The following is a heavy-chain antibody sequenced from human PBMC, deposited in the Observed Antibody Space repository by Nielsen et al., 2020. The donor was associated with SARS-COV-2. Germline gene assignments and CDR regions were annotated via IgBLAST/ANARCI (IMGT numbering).Heavy chain of an antibody. CDR3: AREGIAEALDY. J-gene: IGHJ4*02. CDR1: GFTFSSYE. Sequence: GESLKISCAASGFTFSSYEMHWVRQAPGKGLEWVAVISYDGSNKYYADSVKGRFTISRDNSKNTLYLQMNSLRAEDTAVYYCAREGIAEALDYWGQGTLVTVSS. D-gene: IGHD6-13*01. CDR2: ISYDGSNK. V-gene: IGHV3-30*04.